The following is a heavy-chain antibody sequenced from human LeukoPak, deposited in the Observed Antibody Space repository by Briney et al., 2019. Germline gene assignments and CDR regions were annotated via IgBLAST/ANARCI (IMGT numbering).Heavy chain of an antibody. CDR2: IYTSGST. Sequence: SETLSLTCTVSGGSISSGSYYWSWIRQPAGKGLEWIGRIYTSGSTNYNPSLKSRVTISVDTSKNQFSLKLSSVTAADTAVYYCASFHSYGSPFGIWGQGTMVTVSS. D-gene: IGHD5-18*01. CDR1: GGSISSGSYY. J-gene: IGHJ3*02. CDR3: ASFHSYGSPFGI. V-gene: IGHV4-61*02.